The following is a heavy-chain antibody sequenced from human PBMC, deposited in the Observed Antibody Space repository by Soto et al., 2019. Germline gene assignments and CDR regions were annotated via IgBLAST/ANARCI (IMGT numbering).Heavy chain of an antibody. CDR2: ISGSGGTT. CDR3: AKASYYYDNPLSSVRPPFDP. Sequence: VGSLRLSRPPSGFTFTSYAMSWVPQAPGKGLEWVSAISGSGGTTYYADSAKGRFTISRDNSKKTLYLQMNSLRAEATAVYYCAKASYYYDNPLSSVRPPFDPWGQGTLVTVSS. CDR1: GFTFTSYA. V-gene: IGHV3-23*01. D-gene: IGHD3-22*01. J-gene: IGHJ5*02.